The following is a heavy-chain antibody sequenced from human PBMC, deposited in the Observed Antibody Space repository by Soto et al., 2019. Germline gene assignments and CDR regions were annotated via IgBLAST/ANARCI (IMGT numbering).Heavy chain of an antibody. CDR2: ISYDGSNK. J-gene: IGHJ3*02. Sequence: QVQLVESGGGVVQPGRSLRLSCAASGLTFSSYAMHWVRQAPGKGLEWVAVISYDGSNKYYADSVKGRFTISRDNSKNTLYLQMNSLRAEDTAVYYCARAPYYYDSSGPQPVAFDIWGQGTMVTVSS. CDR1: GLTFSSYA. V-gene: IGHV3-30-3*01. CDR3: ARAPYYYDSSGPQPVAFDI. D-gene: IGHD3-22*01.